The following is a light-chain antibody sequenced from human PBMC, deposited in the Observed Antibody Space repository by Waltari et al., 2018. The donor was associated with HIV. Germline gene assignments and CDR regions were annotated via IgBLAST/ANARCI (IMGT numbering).Light chain of an antibody. Sequence: SSDLTQDPAVSVALGQTVRITCPGDSPSRHSANWYQQKPGQAPVVVIYGKDNRPPGIPARFSGSSSGNTGSLTITGAQAEDEAVYYCDSRETNDKHHVFGTGTKVTV. J-gene: IGLJ1*01. CDR1: SPSRHS. CDR3: DSRETNDKHHV. CDR2: GKD. V-gene: IGLV3-19*01.